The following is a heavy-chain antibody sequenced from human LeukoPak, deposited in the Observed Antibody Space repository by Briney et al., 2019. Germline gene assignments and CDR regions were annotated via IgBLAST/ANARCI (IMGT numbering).Heavy chain of an antibody. CDR3: ARGPSFDP. CDR1: GYSISSGYY. Sequence: KPSETLSLTCAVSGYSISSGYYWGWIRQPPGKGLEWIGEINHSGSTNYNPSLKSRVTISVDTSKNQFSLKLSSVTAADTAVYYCARGPSFDPWGQGTLVTVSS. V-gene: IGHV4-38-2*01. CDR2: INHSGST. J-gene: IGHJ5*02.